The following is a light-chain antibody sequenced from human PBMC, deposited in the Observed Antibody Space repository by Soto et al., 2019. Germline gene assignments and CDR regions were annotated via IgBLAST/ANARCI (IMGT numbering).Light chain of an antibody. V-gene: IGKV1-12*01. CDR1: RGISRW. J-gene: IGKJ5*01. Sequence: DIQMTQFPSFVSASLGDRATIPCRASRGISRWLAWYQQRPGKAPELLIYGAPSLQSGVPSRFSGSGSGTDFTLTISSLQPEDFATYYCQQANSFPLTCGQGTRLEIK. CDR3: QQANSFPLT. CDR2: GAP.